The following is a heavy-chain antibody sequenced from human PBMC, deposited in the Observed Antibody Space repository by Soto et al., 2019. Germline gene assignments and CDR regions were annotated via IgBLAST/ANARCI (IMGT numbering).Heavy chain of an antibody. CDR3: ASGQYSSSLYNWFDP. D-gene: IGHD6-6*01. CDR2: IYYSGST. V-gene: IGHV4-31*03. Sequence: TVSGGSISSGGYYWSWIRQHPGKGLEWIGYIYYSGSTYYNPSLKSRVTISVDTSKNQFSLKLSSVTAADTAVYYCASGQYSSSLYNWFDPWGQGTLVTVSS. CDR1: GGSISSGGYY. J-gene: IGHJ5*02.